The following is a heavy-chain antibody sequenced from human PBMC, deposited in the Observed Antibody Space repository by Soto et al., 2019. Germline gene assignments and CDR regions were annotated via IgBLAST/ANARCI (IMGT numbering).Heavy chain of an antibody. CDR2: IYSGGST. CDR3: AREAYSYGYSYYYYYGMDV. Sequence: VGSLRLSCAASGFTVSSNYMSWVRQAPGKGLEWVSVIYSGGSTYYADSVKGRFTISRDNSKNTLYLQMNSLRAEDTAVYYCAREAYSYGYSYYYYYGMDVWGQGTTVTVSS. D-gene: IGHD5-18*01. V-gene: IGHV3-53*01. CDR1: GFTVSSNY. J-gene: IGHJ6*02.